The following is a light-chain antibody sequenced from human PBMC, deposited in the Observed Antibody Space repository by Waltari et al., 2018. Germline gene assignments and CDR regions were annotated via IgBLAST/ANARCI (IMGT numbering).Light chain of an antibody. Sequence: DIVMTQCPLSLPVTPGEPASISCRSSQSLLHSNGYNYLDWYLQKPGQSPQLLIYLGSNRASGVPDRFSGGGSGTDFTLKISRVEAEDVGVYYCMQTLQTPFTFGQGTKLEIK. CDR1: QSLLHSNGYNY. V-gene: IGKV2-28*01. CDR3: MQTLQTPFT. J-gene: IGKJ2*01. CDR2: LGS.